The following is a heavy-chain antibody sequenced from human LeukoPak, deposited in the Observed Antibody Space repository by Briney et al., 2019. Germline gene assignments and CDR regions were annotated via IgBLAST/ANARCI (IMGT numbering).Heavy chain of an antibody. J-gene: IGHJ6*03. D-gene: IGHD5/OR15-5a*01. Sequence: PGGSLRLSCAASGFTFSNYAMNWVRQAPGKGLEWVSGVSGSGGSTYYADSVKGRFTISRDNAKNSLYLQMNSLRAEDTALYYCAKDTGSTPGAHYYYYMDVWGKGTTVTISS. V-gene: IGHV3-23*01. CDR2: VSGSGGST. CDR1: GFTFSNYA. CDR3: AKDTGSTPGAHYYYYMDV.